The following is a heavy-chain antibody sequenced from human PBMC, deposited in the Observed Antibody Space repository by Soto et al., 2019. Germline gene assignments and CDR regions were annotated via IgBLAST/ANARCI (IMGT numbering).Heavy chain of an antibody. D-gene: IGHD2-8*01. CDR2: IYYSGST. CDR1: GGSISSGGYY. J-gene: IGHJ4*02. Sequence: SETLSLTCTVSGGSISSGGYYWSWIRQHPGKGLEWIGYIYYSGSTYYNPSLKSRVTISVDTSKNQFSLKLSSVTAADTAVYYCARDRNGPFDYWGQGTLVTSPQ. CDR3: ARDRNGPFDY. V-gene: IGHV4-31*03.